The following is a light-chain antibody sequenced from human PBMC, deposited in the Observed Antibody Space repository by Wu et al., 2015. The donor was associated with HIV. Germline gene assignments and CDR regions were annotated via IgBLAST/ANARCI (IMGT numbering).Light chain of an antibody. CDR3: QQYYTIGWT. Sequence: DIQMTQSPSTLSASIGDRVTITCRASQSISSWLAWYQQKPGTAPNLLIYKASTLESGVPSRFSGSGSGTEFTLTISSLQPDDLATYYCQQYYTIGWTFGQGTKVEIK. J-gene: IGKJ1*01. CDR2: KAS. V-gene: IGKV1-5*03. CDR1: QSISSW.